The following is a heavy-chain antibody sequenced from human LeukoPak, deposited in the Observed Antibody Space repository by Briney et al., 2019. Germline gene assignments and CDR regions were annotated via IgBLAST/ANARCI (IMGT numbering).Heavy chain of an antibody. CDR2: IYPGDSDT. CDR1: GYSFTSYW. J-gene: IGHJ4*02. D-gene: IGHD1-20*01. Sequence: GESIKISCKGSGYSFTSYWIGWVRQMPGKGLEWMGIIYPGDSDTRYSPSFQGQVTISADKSISTAYLQWSSLKASDTAMYYCASSRYNWNGYFDYWGQGTLVTSSS. V-gene: IGHV5-51*01. CDR3: ASSRYNWNGYFDY.